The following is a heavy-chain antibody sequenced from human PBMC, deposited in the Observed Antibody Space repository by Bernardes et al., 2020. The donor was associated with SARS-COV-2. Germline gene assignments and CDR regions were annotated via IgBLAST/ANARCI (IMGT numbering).Heavy chain of an antibody. CDR3: ARLVWIQIWPEAFDI. J-gene: IGHJ3*02. D-gene: IGHD5-18*01. CDR1: GYSFNTNW. CDR2: IYPGDSDT. V-gene: IGHV5-51*01. Sequence: GESLKISCKGSGYSFNTNWIAWVRQMPGKGLEWMGIIYPGDSDTRYSPSFQGQVTISADKSITTAYLQWSRLKASDTAMYYCARLVWIQIWPEAFDIWGQGTMVTVSS.